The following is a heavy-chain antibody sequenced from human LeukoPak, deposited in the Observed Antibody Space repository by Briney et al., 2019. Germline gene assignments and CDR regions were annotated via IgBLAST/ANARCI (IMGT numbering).Heavy chain of an antibody. D-gene: IGHD6-19*01. CDR2: IYYSGST. CDR3: ARDRRGGWPGIDAFDI. J-gene: IGHJ3*02. CDR1: GGSISSYY. Sequence: PSETLSLTCTVSGGSISSYYWSWIRQPPGKGLEWIGYIYYSGSTNYNPSLKSRVTISVDTSKNQFSLKLSSVTAADTAVYYCARDRRGGWPGIDAFDIWGQGTMVTVSS. V-gene: IGHV4-59*01.